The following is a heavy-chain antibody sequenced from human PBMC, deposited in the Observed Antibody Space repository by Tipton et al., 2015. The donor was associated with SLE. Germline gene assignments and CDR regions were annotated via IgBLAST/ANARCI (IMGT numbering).Heavy chain of an antibody. CDR3: ATEGPLLDAFDI. CDR1: GFTFSSYA. V-gene: IGHV3-23*03. D-gene: IGHD2-15*01. J-gene: IGHJ3*02. CDR2: IYSGGDST. Sequence: SLRLSCVGSGFTFSSYAMNWVRQAPGKGLEWVSTIYSGGDSTLYADSVQGRFTVSRDNSKNTLFLQMNSLRAEDTAVYYCATEGPLLDAFDIWGQGTMVTVSS.